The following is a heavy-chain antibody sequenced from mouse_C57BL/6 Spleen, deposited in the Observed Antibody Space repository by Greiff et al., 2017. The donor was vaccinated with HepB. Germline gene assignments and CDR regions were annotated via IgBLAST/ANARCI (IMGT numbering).Heavy chain of an antibody. D-gene: IGHD2-4*01. CDR3: ASYYDYDKGYAMDY. CDR1: GYSITSGYY. Sequence: EVQRVESGPGLVKPSQSLSLTCSVTGYSITSGYYWNWIRQFPGNKLEWMGYISYDGSNNYNPSLKNRISITRDTSKNQFFLKLNSVTTEDTATYYCASYYDYDKGYAMDYWGQGTSVTVSS. V-gene: IGHV3-6*01. CDR2: ISYDGSN. J-gene: IGHJ4*01.